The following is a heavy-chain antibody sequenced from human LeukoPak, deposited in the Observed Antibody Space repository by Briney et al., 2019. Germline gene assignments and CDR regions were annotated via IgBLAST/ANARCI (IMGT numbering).Heavy chain of an antibody. CDR1: DISVSDTY. V-gene: IGHV3-53*05. J-gene: IGHJ4*02. D-gene: IGHD3-22*01. CDR3: AKDPGSSYDSSGYYYSFFDY. Sequence: PGGSLRLSCAVSDISVSDTYMTWVPQAPGKGLEWVSVIYAGGSTYYPDSVKGRFTISRDNSKNTLYLQMNSLRAEDTAVYYCAKDPGSSYDSSGYYYSFFDYWGQGTLVTVSS. CDR2: IYAGGST.